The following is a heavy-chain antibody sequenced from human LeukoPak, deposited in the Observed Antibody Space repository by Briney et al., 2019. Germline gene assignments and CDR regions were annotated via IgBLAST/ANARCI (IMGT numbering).Heavy chain of an antibody. CDR3: AREQYYDFWSGQYLDY. J-gene: IGHJ4*02. D-gene: IGHD3-3*01. Sequence: ESGGSLRLSCAASGFTFSSYSMNWVRQAPGKGLEWVSSISSGSSYIYYADSVKGRFTISRDNAKNSLYLQMNSLRAEDTAVYYCAREQYYDFWSGQYLDYWGQGTLVTVSS. CDR2: ISSGSSYI. V-gene: IGHV3-21*01. CDR1: GFTFSSYS.